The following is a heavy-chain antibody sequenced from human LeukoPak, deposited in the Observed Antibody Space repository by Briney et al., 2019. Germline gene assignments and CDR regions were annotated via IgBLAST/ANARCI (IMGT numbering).Heavy chain of an antibody. CDR3: AKDNTYSGWYYFDY. CDR1: GFTFSSYG. CDR2: IIGSGGST. Sequence: PGGSLRLSCAASGFTFSSYGMSWVRQAPGKGLEWVSVIIGSGGSTYYADSVKGRFTISRDNSKNTLYLQMNSLRAEDTAVYYCAKDNTYSGWYYFDYWGQGTLVTVSS. V-gene: IGHV3-23*01. J-gene: IGHJ4*02. D-gene: IGHD6-19*01.